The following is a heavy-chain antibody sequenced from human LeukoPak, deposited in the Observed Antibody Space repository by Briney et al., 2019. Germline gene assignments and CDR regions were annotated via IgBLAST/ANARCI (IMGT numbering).Heavy chain of an antibody. Sequence: ASVKVSCKVSGYTFTDIYMHWVQQAPGKGLEWMGLVDPEDGKTIYAEKFQGRITITADTSTDTVYMELSSLRSEDTAVYYCARAYYYDSGRVGGYAFDIWGQGTMVTVSS. CDR2: VDPEDGKT. CDR3: ARAYYYDSGRVGGYAFDI. D-gene: IGHD3-22*01. V-gene: IGHV1-69-2*01. CDR1: GYTFTDIY. J-gene: IGHJ3*02.